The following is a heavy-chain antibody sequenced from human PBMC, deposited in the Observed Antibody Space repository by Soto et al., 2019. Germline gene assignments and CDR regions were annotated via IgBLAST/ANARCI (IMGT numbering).Heavy chain of an antibody. Sequence: EVQLVESGGGLVQPGGSLRLSCAASGFTFSAYSMNWVRQAPGKGLEWVSYISSRTNTIDYADSVQGRFTISRDDAKNSLYLQMDSMRAADTAVYYCARDRRIAAAADFYFDSWGQGTLVTVSS. CDR1: GFTFSAYS. CDR3: ARDRRIAAAADFYFDS. J-gene: IGHJ4*02. CDR2: ISSRTNTI. V-gene: IGHV3-48*01. D-gene: IGHD6-13*01.